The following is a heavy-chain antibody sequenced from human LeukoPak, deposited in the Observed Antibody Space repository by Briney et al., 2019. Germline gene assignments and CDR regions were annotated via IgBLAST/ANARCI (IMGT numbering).Heavy chain of an antibody. CDR3: ARGSPSITMVRGVKSVFDP. J-gene: IGHJ5*02. CDR2: IIPIFGTA. Sequence: ASVKVSCKASGGTFSSYAISWVRQAPGQGLEWMGGIIPIFGTANYAQKSQGRVTITADKSTSTAYMELSSLRSEDTAVYYCARGSPSITMVRGVKSVFDPWGQGTLVTVSS. V-gene: IGHV1-69*06. CDR1: GGTFSSYA. D-gene: IGHD3-10*01.